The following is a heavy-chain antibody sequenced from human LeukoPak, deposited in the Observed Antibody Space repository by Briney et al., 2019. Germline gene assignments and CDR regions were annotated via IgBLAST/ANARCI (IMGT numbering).Heavy chain of an antibody. Sequence: GSALILSNAASGFTCSCNSMNWLRQAPRGLVEWVTSISIRGSYIYYADSVEGRITIARNTAKNSFLLQMNMLRAENTAVYYCARASGYPFFIDPWGQGTLVTVSS. CDR2: ISIRGSYI. J-gene: IGHJ5*02. V-gene: IGHV3-21*01. CDR1: GFTCSCNS. D-gene: IGHD2/OR15-2a*01. CDR3: ARASGYPFFIDP.